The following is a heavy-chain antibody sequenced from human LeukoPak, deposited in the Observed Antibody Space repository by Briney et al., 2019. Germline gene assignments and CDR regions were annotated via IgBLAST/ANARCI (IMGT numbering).Heavy chain of an antibody. CDR3: AKDNILGRYYDSSGYDEHDY. CDR2: ISGSGGST. Sequence: GGSLRLSCAASGFTFSSYAMSWVRQAPGKGLEWVSAISGSGGSTYYADSVKGRFTISRDNSKNTLYLQMNSLRAEDTAVYYCAKDNILGRYYDSSGYDEHDYWGQGTLVTVSS. CDR1: GFTFSSYA. J-gene: IGHJ4*02. V-gene: IGHV3-23*01. D-gene: IGHD3-22*01.